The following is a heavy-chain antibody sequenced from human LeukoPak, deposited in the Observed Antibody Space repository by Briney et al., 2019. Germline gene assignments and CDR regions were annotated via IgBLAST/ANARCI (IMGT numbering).Heavy chain of an antibody. D-gene: IGHD2-2*01. CDR1: GFTFSNYG. CDR2: IRYDGTNK. CDR3: ARSDIVVVPAALWGAFDI. V-gene: IGHV3-30*02. J-gene: IGHJ3*02. Sequence: GGSLRLSCAASGFTFSNYGMHWVRQAPGKGLEWVAFIRYDGTNKYYADSVKGRFTMSRDNSKNTLYLQMNSLRAEDTAVYYCARSDIVVVPAALWGAFDIWGQGTMVTVSS.